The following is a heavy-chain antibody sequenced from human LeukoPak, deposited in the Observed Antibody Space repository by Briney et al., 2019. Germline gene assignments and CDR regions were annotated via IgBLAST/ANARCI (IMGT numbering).Heavy chain of an antibody. Sequence: GRSLRLSCAASGFTFSSYAMHWVRQAPGKELEWVAVISYDGSNKYYADSVKGRFTISRDNSKNTLYLQMNSLRAEDTAVYYCAKNPGYCSSTSCYTRGYFDYWGQGTLVTVS. J-gene: IGHJ4*02. CDR1: GFTFSSYA. V-gene: IGHV3-30-3*02. CDR3: AKNPGYCSSTSCYTRGYFDY. CDR2: ISYDGSNK. D-gene: IGHD2-2*02.